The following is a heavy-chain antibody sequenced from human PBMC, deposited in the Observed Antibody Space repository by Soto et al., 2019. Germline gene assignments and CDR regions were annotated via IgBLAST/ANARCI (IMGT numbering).Heavy chain of an antibody. CDR2: ISSSSSTI. D-gene: IGHD2-15*01. CDR1: GFTFSSYS. V-gene: IGHV3-48*01. CDR3: ASPYCSGGSCYRSEFLAFDT. Sequence: TGGSLRLSCAASGFTFSSYSMNWVRQAPWKGLEWVSYISSSSSTIYYADSVKGRFTISRDNAKNSLYLQMNSLRAEDTAVYYCASPYCSGGSCYRSEFLAFDTWGQGTMVTVSS. J-gene: IGHJ3*02.